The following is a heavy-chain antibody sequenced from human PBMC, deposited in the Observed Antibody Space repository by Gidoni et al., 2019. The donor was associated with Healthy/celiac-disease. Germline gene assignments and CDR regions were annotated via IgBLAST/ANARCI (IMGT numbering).Heavy chain of an antibody. CDR3: ARVLTTFWNYYGMDV. CDR1: GFTFSSYS. J-gene: IGHJ6*02. V-gene: IGHV3-48*02. CDR2: ISSSSSTI. Sequence: EVQLVESGGGLVQPGGSLRLSCAASGFTFSSYSMNWVRQAPGKGLEWVSYISSSSSTIYYADSVKGRFTISRDNAKNSLYLQMNSLRDEDTAVYYCARVLTTFWNYYGMDVWGQGTTVTVSS. D-gene: IGHD3-9*01.